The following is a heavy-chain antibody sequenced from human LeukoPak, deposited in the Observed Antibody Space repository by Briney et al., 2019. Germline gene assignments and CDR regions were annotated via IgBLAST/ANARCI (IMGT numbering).Heavy chain of an antibody. V-gene: IGHV3-7*01. CDR2: IKQDGSEK. D-gene: IGHD5-18*01. CDR3: AKAGVDTAMVPPWRFDY. CDR1: GFTFSSYW. Sequence: PGGSLRLSCAASGFTFSSYWMSWVRQAPGKGLEWVANIKQDGSEKYYVDSVKGRFTISRDNAKNSLYLQMNSLRAEDTAVYYCAKAGVDTAMVPPWRFDYWGQGTLVTVSS. J-gene: IGHJ4*02.